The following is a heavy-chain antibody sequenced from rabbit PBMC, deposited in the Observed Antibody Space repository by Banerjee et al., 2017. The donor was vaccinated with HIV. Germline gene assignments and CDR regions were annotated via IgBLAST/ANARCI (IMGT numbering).Heavy chain of an antibody. V-gene: IGHV1S7*01. Sequence: QLKESGGGLVQPGGSLKLSCKASGIDFSLYYMSWVRQAPGKGLEWIGYIDPIFGSTYYATWVDGRFTISSHNAQNTLYLQLNSLTAADTATYFCARGQRYYVYDRTGYGYVTAFNLWGPGTLVTVS. CDR3: ARGQRYYVYDRTGYGYVTAFNL. J-gene: IGHJ4*01. CDR2: IDPIFGST. D-gene: IGHD6-1*01. CDR1: GIDFSLYY.